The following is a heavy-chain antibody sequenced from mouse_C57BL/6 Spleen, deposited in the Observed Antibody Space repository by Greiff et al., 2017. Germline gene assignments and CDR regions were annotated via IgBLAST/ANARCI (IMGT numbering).Heavy chain of an antibody. CDR1: GYAFTNYW. CDR2: IDPGSGGT. CDR3: LQRRGNYADAMDY. D-gene: IGHD1-1*01. V-gene: IGHV1-54*01. Sequence: QVQLQQSGAELVRPGTSVTVSCKASGYAFTNYWIQWVKQRPVQGLEWIGVIDPGSGGTNYNEKFKGKATLTVDKSSSTAYMQLSSLTSEDAAVYFCLQRRGNYADAMDYWGQGTSVTVSS. J-gene: IGHJ4*01.